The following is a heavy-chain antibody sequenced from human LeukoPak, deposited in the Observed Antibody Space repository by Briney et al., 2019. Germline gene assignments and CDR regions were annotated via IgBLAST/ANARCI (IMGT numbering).Heavy chain of an antibody. J-gene: IGHJ6*03. D-gene: IGHD2/OR15-2a*01. CDR2: ISGSGGST. V-gene: IGHV3-23*01. Sequence: GGSLRLSCAASGCTFSSYAMSWVRQAPGKGLEWDSAISGSGGSTYYADSVKGRFTISRDNSKNTLYLQMNSLRAEDTAVYYCAKDFSPYFYYYMDVWGKGTTVTVSS. CDR1: GCTFSSYA. CDR3: AKDFSPYFYYYMDV.